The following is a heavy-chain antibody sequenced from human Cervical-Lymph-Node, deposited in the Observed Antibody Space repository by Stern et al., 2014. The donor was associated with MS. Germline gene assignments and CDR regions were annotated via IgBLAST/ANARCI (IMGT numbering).Heavy chain of an antibody. D-gene: IGHD3-22*01. V-gene: IGHV3-30*18. CDR1: RFSFSFYA. CDR3: AKDFGYYDSSGEYFDY. CDR2: ISYDGQTK. J-gene: IGHJ4*02. Sequence: VQLVKSGGGVVQPGRSLRLSCAASRFSFSFYAMHWVRQAPGKGLEWVAVISYDGQTKYYAESVRGRFTISRDNSKNTLYLQMNTLRAEDTAVYYCAKDFGYYDSSGEYFDYWGQGTLVTVSS.